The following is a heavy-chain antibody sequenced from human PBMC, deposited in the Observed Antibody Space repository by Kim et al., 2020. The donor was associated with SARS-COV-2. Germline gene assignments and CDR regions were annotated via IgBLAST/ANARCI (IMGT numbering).Heavy chain of an antibody. V-gene: IGHV3-9*01. Sequence: GGSLRLSCVVSGFSFHEHAIHWVRQAPGKGLEWVSGVLWNGVAPGYADSVRGRFTISKDTAKSSLYLQMNRLRTEDTALYYCVKDILAGSGDVWGQGTTVTVSS. D-gene: IGHD6-19*01. CDR1: GFSFHEHA. CDR2: VLWNGVAP. CDR3: VKDILAGSGDV. J-gene: IGHJ6*01.